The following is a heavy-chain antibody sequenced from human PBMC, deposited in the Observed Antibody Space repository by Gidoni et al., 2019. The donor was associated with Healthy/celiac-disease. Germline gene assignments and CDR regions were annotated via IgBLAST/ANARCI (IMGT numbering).Heavy chain of an antibody. CDR3: ARSRRYCSGGSCYGPFDP. Sequence: EVQLVESGGGLVQPGGSLRLSCAASGFTLRSSRMNWVRQAPGKGLGWVSYISSSSSTISYADSVKGRFTISRDNAKNSLYLQMNSLRAEDTAVYYCARSRRYCSGGSCYGPFDPWGQGTLVTVSS. J-gene: IGHJ5*02. D-gene: IGHD2-15*01. CDR2: ISSSSSTI. V-gene: IGHV3-48*04. CDR1: GFTLRSSR.